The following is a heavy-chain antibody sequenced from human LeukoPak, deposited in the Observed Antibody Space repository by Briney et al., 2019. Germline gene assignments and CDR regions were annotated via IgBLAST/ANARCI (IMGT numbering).Heavy chain of an antibody. CDR1: GGSISSSSYY. Sequence: PSETLSLTCNVSGGSISSSSYYWGWLRQPPGTGLEWVGSIYYSGYTYYNPSLKSRVTISVDTSKNQFSLKVSSVTAADTAVYYCARHPFYYYGSGSPPNYFDFWGQGTLVTVSS. V-gene: IGHV4-39*01. J-gene: IGHJ4*02. CDR2: IYYSGYT. D-gene: IGHD3-10*01. CDR3: ARHPFYYYGSGSPPNYFDF.